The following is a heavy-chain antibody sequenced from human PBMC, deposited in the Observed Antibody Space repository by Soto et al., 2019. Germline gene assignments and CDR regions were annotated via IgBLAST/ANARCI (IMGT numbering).Heavy chain of an antibody. V-gene: IGHV3-30*03. CDR1: GFTFSDYA. CDR2: VSHDGRNT. CDR3: ARGGRQWLVRSDFNY. J-gene: IGHJ4*02. Sequence: VQLVESGGGVVQPGRSLRLSCAASGFTFSDYAMHWVRQAPGKGLEWVAVVSHDGRNTHYADSVKGRFTISRDSSKNKVSLEMTSLRAEDTAVYYCARGGRQWLVRSDFNYWGQGALVTVSS. D-gene: IGHD6-19*01.